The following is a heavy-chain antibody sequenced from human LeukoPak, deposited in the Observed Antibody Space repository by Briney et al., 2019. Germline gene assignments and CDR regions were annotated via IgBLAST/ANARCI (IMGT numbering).Heavy chain of an antibody. Sequence: GGSLRPSCAASGFTFYDYAMSWVRQPPGKGLEWVSLIRDGDGRTHYADSVKGRFTISRDNSKKMVYLQMNGLRADDTAVYYCAKDHSTTWLGSFNYWGQGTLVTVSS. CDR1: GFTFYDYA. V-gene: IGHV3-23*01. CDR3: AKDHSTTWLGSFNY. J-gene: IGHJ4*02. D-gene: IGHD2-2*01. CDR2: IRDGDGRT.